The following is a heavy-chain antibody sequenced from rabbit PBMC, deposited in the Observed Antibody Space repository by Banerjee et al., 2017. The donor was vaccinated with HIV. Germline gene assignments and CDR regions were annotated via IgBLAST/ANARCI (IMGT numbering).Heavy chain of an antibody. CDR1: GFSFSSNDY. D-gene: IGHD8-1*01. Sequence: QSLEESGGDLVKPGASLTLTCTASGFSFSSNDYMCWVRQAPGKGLEWISCITGASSDFTYSATWAKGRFTISKTSSTTVTLQMTSLTVADTATYFCARDSGSSFSSYGMDLRGPGTLVTVS. CDR2: ITGASSDFT. CDR3: ARDSGSSFSSYGMDL. J-gene: IGHJ6*01. V-gene: IGHV1S40*01.